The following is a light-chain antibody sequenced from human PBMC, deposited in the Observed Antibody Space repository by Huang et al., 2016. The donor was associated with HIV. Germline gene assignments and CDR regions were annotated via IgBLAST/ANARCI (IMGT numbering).Light chain of an antibody. CDR3: QQYNNWPQT. CDR1: QSFSSN. CDR2: VAS. V-gene: IGKV3-15*01. Sequence: EIVMTQSPATLSVSPGERATLSCRASQSFSSNLAWYQQNPGQAPRLLIYVASTRATGSPARFSGSGSGTEFTLTISSLQSEDFAVYYCQQYNNWPQTFGQGTKVEIK. J-gene: IGKJ1*01.